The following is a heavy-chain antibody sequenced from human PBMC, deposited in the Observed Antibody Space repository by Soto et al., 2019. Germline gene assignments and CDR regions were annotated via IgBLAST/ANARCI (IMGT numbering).Heavy chain of an antibody. V-gene: IGHV3-74*01. Sequence: EVQLVESGGGLVQPGGSVRLSCAASGFTFSSYWMHWVRQAPGKGLMWVSRIHNAGSTTRYADSVKGRFTSSRDNAKNTLYLQMSSLRVEDTAVYYCARDNWNSYWGQGTLVTVSS. CDR3: ARDNWNSY. D-gene: IGHD1-7*01. CDR1: GFTFSSYW. CDR2: IHNAGSTT. J-gene: IGHJ4*01.